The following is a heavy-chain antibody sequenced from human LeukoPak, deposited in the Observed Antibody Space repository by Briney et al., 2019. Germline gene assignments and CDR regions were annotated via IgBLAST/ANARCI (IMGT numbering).Heavy chain of an antibody. CDR2: IKKTGSET. J-gene: IGHJ4*02. D-gene: IGHD2-15*01. CDR1: GFSFGRHW. CDR3: AREDGYCSGGNCYSYFDS. Sequence: GGSLRLSCAASGFSFGRHWMNWVRQAPGKGLEWVAYIKKTGSETYYVDSVKGRFTITRDNTRNSLFLQMYSLRAEDTAVYFCAREDGYCSGGNCYSYFDSWGQGTLVTVSS. V-gene: IGHV3-7*01.